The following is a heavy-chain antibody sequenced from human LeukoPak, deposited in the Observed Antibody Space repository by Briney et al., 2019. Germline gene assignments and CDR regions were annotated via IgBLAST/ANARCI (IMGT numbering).Heavy chain of an antibody. D-gene: IGHD1-26*01. CDR2: IYTSGST. V-gene: IGHV4-4*07. Sequence: PSETLSLTCTVSGGSISSYYWSWIRQPAGKGLEWIGRIYTSGSTNYNPSLKSRVTMSVDTSKNQFPLKLSSVTAADTAVYYCARGTYSGIHYDYFDYWGQGTLVTVSS. CDR1: GGSISSYY. CDR3: ARGTYSGIHYDYFDY. J-gene: IGHJ4*02.